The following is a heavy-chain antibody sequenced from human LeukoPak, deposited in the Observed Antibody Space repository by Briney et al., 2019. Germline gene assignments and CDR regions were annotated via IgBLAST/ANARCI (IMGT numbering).Heavy chain of an antibody. CDR1: GFTVSSNY. CDR3: ARDHSSGPLNYYMDV. J-gene: IGHJ6*03. D-gene: IGHD6-19*01. CDR2: TYSGGST. Sequence: PGGSLRLSCAASGFTVSSNYMSWVRQAPGKGLEWVSVTYSGGSTYYADSVKGRFTISRDNSKNTLYLQMNSLRAEDTAVYYCARDHSSGPLNYYMDVWGKGTTVTISS. V-gene: IGHV3-53*01.